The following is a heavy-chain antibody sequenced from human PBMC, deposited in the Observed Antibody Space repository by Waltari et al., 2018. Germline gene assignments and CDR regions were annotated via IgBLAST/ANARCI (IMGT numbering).Heavy chain of an antibody. CDR1: VYTFSPHY. D-gene: IGHD4-4*01. CDR2: INPRNGET. CDR3: AREGSHLTTVNDY. V-gene: IGHV1-2*02. J-gene: IGHJ4*02. Sequence: LVQSGAEVKTPGASMRVSCNTSVYTFSPHYIHWVPQAPGQGFEWMGWINPRNGETKYTQKVHGRVTMTRDTSINTAYMELSSLIFDDTAVYYCAREGSHLTTVNDYWGQGTLVIVSS.